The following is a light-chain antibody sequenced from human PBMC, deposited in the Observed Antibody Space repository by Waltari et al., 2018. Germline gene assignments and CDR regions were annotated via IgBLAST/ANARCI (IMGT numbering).Light chain of an antibody. Sequence: QSALTQPASVSGSPGQSITISCTGTTSAVGTYNLDSWYQQHPGKAPKLIIFEGTKRPSGVSNRFFASQSGNTASLTISGLQADDEADYHCCSYVSNTYVFGTGTKVTVL. V-gene: IGLV2-23*01. CDR1: TSAVGTYNL. CDR3: CSYVSNTYV. CDR2: EGT. J-gene: IGLJ1*01.